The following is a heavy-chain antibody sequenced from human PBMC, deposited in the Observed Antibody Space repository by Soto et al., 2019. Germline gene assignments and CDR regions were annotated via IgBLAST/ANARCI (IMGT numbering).Heavy chain of an antibody. V-gene: IGHV1-8*01. Sequence: QVQLVQSGAEVKKPGASVKVSCKASGYTFTSYDINWVRQATGQGLEWMGWMNPHSGNTGYAQKFQGRVTMTRITLISTGYMEVSRLRSEGTAVYYCARGRIAARTRPFVYRGQGTLVTVS. J-gene: IGHJ4*01. CDR3: ARGRIAARTRPFVY. D-gene: IGHD6-6*01. CDR2: MNPHSGNT. CDR1: GYTFTSYD.